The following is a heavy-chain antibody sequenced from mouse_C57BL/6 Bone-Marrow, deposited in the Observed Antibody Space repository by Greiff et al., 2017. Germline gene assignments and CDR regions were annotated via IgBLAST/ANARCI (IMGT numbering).Heavy chain of an antibody. J-gene: IGHJ3*01. Sequence: EVKLMESGGGLVKPGGSLKLSCAASGFTFSDYGMHWVSQAPEKGLEWVAYISSGSSTIYYADTVKGRFTISRDNAKNTLFLQMTSLRYENTAMYYWARERWFPFAYWGQGTLVTVSA. CDR1: GFTFSDYG. CDR2: ISSGSSTI. D-gene: IGHD2-3*01. V-gene: IGHV5-17*01. CDR3: ARERWFPFAY.